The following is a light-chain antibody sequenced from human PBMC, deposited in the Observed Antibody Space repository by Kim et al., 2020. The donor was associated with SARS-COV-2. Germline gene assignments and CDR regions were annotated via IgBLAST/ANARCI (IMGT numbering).Light chain of an antibody. Sequence: QSITISCTRTSSDVGGYNYVSWYQQHPGKAPKLMIYDVSKRPSGVSNRFSGSKSGNTASLTISGLQAEDEADYYCSSYTSSSTSYVFGTGTKVTVL. V-gene: IGLV2-14*04. J-gene: IGLJ1*01. CDR2: DVS. CDR1: SSDVGGYNY. CDR3: SSYTSSSTSYV.